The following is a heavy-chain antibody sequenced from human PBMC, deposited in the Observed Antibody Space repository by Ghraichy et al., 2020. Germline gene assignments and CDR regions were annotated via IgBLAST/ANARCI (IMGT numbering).Heavy chain of an antibody. CDR2: IIGNDGST. CDR3: AKGTGNSGYYFDH. J-gene: IGHJ4*02. D-gene: IGHD1-1*01. Sequence: GGSLRLSCAASGFTISSYAMGWVRQAPGKGLEWVSSIIGNDGSTYYPDSVTGRFTISRDKSKNTLYLQLNSLRAEDTAIYYCAKGTGNSGYYFDHWGQGTLVTVSS. V-gene: IGHV3-23*01. CDR1: GFTISSYA.